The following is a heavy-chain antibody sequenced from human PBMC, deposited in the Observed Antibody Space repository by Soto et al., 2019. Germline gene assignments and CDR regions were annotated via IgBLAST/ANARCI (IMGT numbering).Heavy chain of an antibody. CDR3: ARDSGVVAPTFDY. Sequence: QVQLVESGGGVVQPGRSLRLSCAASGFTFSNYGMHWVRQAPGKRLEWVAVIWYDGSKTYYADSVKGRFTISRDDSKNTLFLQMNSLRAEDTAVYYCARDSGVVAPTFDYWGQGTRVTVSS. J-gene: IGHJ4*02. D-gene: IGHD5-12*01. CDR2: IWYDGSKT. CDR1: GFTFSNYG. V-gene: IGHV3-33*01.